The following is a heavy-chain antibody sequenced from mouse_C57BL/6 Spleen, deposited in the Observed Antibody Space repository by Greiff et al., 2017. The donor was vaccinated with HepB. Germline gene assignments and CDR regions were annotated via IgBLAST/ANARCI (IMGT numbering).Heavy chain of an antibody. J-gene: IGHJ2*01. CDR1: GFSFNTYA. CDR3: VRQLGPFFDY. Sequence: EVQLQESGGGLVQPKGSLKLSCAASGFSFNTYAMNWVRQAPGRGLEWVARIRSKSNNYATYYADSVKDRFTISRDDSESMLYLQMNNLKTEDTAMYYCVRQLGPFFDYWGQGTTLTVSS. V-gene: IGHV10-1*01. CDR2: IRSKSNNYAT. D-gene: IGHD4-1*01.